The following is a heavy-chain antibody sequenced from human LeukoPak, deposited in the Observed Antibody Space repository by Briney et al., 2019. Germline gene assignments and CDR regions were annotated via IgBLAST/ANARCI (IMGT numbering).Heavy chain of an antibody. CDR3: ARAGGGAHYFDY. CDR2: IIPIFGTA. J-gene: IGHJ4*02. CDR1: GGTFSSYA. V-gene: IGHV1-69*13. Sequence: SVKVSCKASGGTFSSYAISWVRQAPGQGLEWMGGIIPIFGTANYAQKFQGRVTITADESTSTAYMELSSLRSEDTAVYYCARAGGGAHYFDYWGQGTLVTVSS.